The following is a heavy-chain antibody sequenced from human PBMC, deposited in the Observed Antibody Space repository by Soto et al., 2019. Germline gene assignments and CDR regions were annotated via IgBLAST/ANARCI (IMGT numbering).Heavy chain of an antibody. Sequence: GASVKVSCKASGYTFTSYGISWVRQAPGQGLEWMGWISAYNGNTNYAQKLQGRVTMTTDTSTSTAYMELRSLRSDDTAVYYCARVPVGAYCGGDCYDYWGQGTLVTVSS. D-gene: IGHD2-21*01. J-gene: IGHJ4*02. CDR3: ARVPVGAYCGGDCYDY. CDR1: GYTFTSYG. V-gene: IGHV1-18*01. CDR2: ISAYNGNT.